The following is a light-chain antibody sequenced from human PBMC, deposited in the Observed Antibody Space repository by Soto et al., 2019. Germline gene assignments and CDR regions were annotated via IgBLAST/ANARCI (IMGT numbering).Light chain of an antibody. CDR1: QSVSSN. CDR2: GES. J-gene: IGKJ2*01. Sequence: EIVMTQSPATLSVSPGERATLSCRASQSVSSNLAWYQQKPGQAPRLLIYGESTRATGIPARFSGSGSGTEFTLTISSLQSEDFAVYYCQQYNNLPYTFGQGTKLEIK. V-gene: IGKV3-15*01. CDR3: QQYNNLPYT.